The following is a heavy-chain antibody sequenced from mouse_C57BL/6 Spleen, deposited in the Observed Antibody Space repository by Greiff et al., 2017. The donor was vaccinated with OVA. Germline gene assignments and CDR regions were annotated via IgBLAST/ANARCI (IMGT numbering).Heavy chain of an antibody. CDR3: AIKRDYDYDVFDY. V-gene: IGHV1-74*01. CDR1: GYTFTSYW. Sequence: QVQLKQPGAELVKPGASVKVSCKASGYTFTSYWMHWVKQRPGQGLEWIGRIHPSDSDTNYNQKFKGKATLTVDKSSSTAYMQLSSLTSEDSAVYYCAIKRDYDYDVFDYWGQGTTLTVSS. CDR2: IHPSDSDT. D-gene: IGHD2-4*01. J-gene: IGHJ2*01.